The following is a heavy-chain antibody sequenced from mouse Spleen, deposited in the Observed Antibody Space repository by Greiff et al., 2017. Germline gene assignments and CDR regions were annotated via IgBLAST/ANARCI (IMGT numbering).Heavy chain of an antibody. CDR2: ISSGGSYT. V-gene: IGHV5-9-3*01. J-gene: IGHJ2*01. Sequence: EVQLVESGGGLVKPGGSLKLSCAASGFTFSSYAMSWVRQTPEKRLEWVATISSGGSYTYYPDSVKGRFTISRDNAKNTLYLQMSSLRSEDTAMYYCARHGGRHYFDYWGQGTTLTVSS. CDR3: ARHGGRHYFDY. CDR1: GFTFSSYA.